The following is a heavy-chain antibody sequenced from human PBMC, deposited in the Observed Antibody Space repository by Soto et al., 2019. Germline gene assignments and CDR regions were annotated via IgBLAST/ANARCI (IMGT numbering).Heavy chain of an antibody. V-gene: IGHV1-2*04. CDR3: ARAARPGAYYYGMDV. D-gene: IGHD6-6*01. CDR2: INPNSGGT. Sequence: GASVKVSCKASGYTFTGYYMHWVRQAPGQGLEWMGWINPNSGGTNYAQKFQGWVTMTRDTSISTAYMELSRLGSDDTAVYYCARAARPGAYYYGMDVWGQGTTVTVSS. CDR1: GYTFTGYY. J-gene: IGHJ6*02.